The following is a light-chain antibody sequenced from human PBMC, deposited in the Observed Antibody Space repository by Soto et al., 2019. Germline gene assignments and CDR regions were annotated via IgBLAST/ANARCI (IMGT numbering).Light chain of an antibody. CDR2: GVS. J-gene: IGKJ4*01. CDR3: QQYGDWPLT. V-gene: IGKV3-15*01. Sequence: EIVMTPSPVTLSVSPGERANLSCRASQSVRSTYLAWYQQKPGQAPRLLIFGVSNRAAGIPARFSGSGSGTEFTLTISSLQSEDFAVYYCQQYGDWPLTFGGGTKVEIK. CDR1: QSVRSTY.